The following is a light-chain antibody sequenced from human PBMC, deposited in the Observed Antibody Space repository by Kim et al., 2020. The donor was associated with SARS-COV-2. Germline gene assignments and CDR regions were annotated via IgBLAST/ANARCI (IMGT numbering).Light chain of an antibody. J-gene: IGLJ1*01. Sequence: SSELTQDPAVSVALGQTVRITCQGDSLRTNYASWYQQKARQAPVLVIYGKNNRPSGITDRFAGSSSGSTASLTITGAQAEEEADYYCNSRDSSGNQYVFG. V-gene: IGLV3-19*01. CDR2: GKN. CDR3: NSRDSSGNQYV. CDR1: SLRTNY.